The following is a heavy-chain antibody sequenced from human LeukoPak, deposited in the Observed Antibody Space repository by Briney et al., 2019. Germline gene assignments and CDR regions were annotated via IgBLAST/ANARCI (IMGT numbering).Heavy chain of an antibody. Sequence: PGGSLRLSCAASGFTFSSYSMNWVRQAPGKGLEWVSSITSSSSYIYYADSVKGRFTISRDNAKSSLYLQMNSPRDEDTAVYYCARDPYSGNYGDYYYYYMDVWGKGTTVTISS. CDR1: GFTFSSYS. D-gene: IGHD1-26*01. V-gene: IGHV3-21*01. CDR3: ARDPYSGNYGDYYYYYMDV. J-gene: IGHJ6*03. CDR2: ITSSSSYI.